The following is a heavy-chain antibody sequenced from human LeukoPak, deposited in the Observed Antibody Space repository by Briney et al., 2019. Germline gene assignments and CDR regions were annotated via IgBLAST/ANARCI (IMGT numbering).Heavy chain of an antibody. J-gene: IGHJ4*02. CDR1: GYTFTSYY. V-gene: IGHV1-46*01. CDR2: INPNGGST. CDR3: ARDKNPEWLTVVGYYFDY. D-gene: IGHD3-3*01. Sequence: ASVKVSCKASGYTFTSYYMHWVRQAPGQGLEWMAIINPNGGSTSYAQKFQGRVTMTRDTSTSTVYMELSGLRSEDTAVYYCARDKNPEWLTVVGYYFDYWGQGTLVAVSS.